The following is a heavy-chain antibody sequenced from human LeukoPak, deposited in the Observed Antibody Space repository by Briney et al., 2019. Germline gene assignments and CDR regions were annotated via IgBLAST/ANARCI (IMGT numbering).Heavy chain of an antibody. Sequence: GASVKVSCKASGYTFTNYYIHWVGQAPGQGGEWMGIINKRIGRKSYAQKFQGRITMTRDTSTRTVYMELSSLRSEDTAVYYCAKIVGASNGYFDYWGQGTLVTVSS. J-gene: IGHJ4*02. D-gene: IGHD1-26*01. CDR3: AKIVGASNGYFDY. CDR1: GYTFTNYY. V-gene: IGHV1-46*01. CDR2: INKRIGRK.